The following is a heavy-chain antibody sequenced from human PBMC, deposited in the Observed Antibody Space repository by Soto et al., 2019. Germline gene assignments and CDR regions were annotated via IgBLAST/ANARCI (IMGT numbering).Heavy chain of an antibody. J-gene: IGHJ6*02. Sequence: QVQLVQSGAEVKKPGASVKVSCKASGYSFTRHDINWVRQAPGQGLEWMGWINPSSGNTGYAQRFLGRLTMPTDTSTSTAYMELSGLKSEDTAIYYCAREGILFSVVIVFYGMDGWGQGTTVTVPS. V-gene: IGHV1-8*01. CDR1: GYSFTRHD. CDR3: AREGILFSVVIVFYGMDG. CDR2: INPSSGNT. D-gene: IGHD2-15*01.